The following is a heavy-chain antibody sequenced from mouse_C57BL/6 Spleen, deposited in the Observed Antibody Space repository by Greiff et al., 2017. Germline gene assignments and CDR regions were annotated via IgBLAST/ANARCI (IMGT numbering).Heavy chain of an antibody. CDR2: IDPENGDT. D-gene: IGHD1-1*01. J-gene: IGHJ3*01. V-gene: IGHV14-4*01. CDR3: TTSGGSSWAY. Sequence: VQLQQSGAELVRPGASVKLSCTASGFNIQDDYMHWVKQRPEQGLEWIGWIDPENGDTEYASKFQGKATITADTSSNTAYLQLSSLTSEDTAVYYCTTSGGSSWAYWGQGTLVTVAA. CDR1: GFNIQDDY.